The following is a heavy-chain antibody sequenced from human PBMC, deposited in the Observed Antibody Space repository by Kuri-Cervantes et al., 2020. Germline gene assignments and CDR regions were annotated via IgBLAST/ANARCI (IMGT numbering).Heavy chain of an antibody. CDR2: ISSSSTI. CDR3: ARMVVRGVDDWFDP. D-gene: IGHD3-10*01. CDR1: GFTFSDYY. J-gene: IGHJ5*02. Sequence: GESLKISCAASGFTFSDYYMSWIRQAPGKGLEWVSYISSSSTIYSADSVKGRFTITRDNAKNSLYLQMNSLRAEDTAVYYCARMVVRGVDDWFDPWGQGTLVTVSS. V-gene: IGHV3-69-1*01.